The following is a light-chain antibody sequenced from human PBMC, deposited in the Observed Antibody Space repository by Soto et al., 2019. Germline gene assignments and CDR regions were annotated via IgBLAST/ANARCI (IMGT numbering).Light chain of an antibody. J-gene: IGKJ4*01. Sequence: DIVMTQSPDSLAVSLGERATINCKSSQSVLYSTNNKNYLAWYQQKPGQPPKLLIYWAATRESGVPDRFSGSGSGTDFTLTISSLQAEDVAVYYCQQYYITTRTFGGGTKVEIK. V-gene: IGKV4-1*01. CDR3: QQYYITTRT. CDR1: QSVLYSTNNKNY. CDR2: WAA.